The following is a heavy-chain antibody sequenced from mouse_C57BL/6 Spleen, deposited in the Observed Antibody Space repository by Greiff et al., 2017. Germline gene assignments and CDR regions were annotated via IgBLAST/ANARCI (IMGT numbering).Heavy chain of an antibody. J-gene: IGHJ4*01. Sequence: EVQLQQSGPVLVKPGASVKMSCKASGYTFTDYYMNWVKQSHGKSLEWIGVINPYNGGTSYNQKFKGKATLTVDKSSSTAYMELNSLTSEDSAVYYCARRDGYYEDYYAMDYWGQGTSVAVSS. CDR1: GYTFTDYY. CDR3: ARRDGYYEDYYAMDY. D-gene: IGHD2-3*01. V-gene: IGHV1-19*01. CDR2: INPYNGGT.